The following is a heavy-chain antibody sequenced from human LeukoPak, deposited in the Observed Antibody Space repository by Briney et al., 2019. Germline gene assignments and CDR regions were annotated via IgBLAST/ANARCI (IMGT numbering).Heavy chain of an antibody. V-gene: IGHV3-23*01. CDR3: AKDGGYRRYYFDY. D-gene: IGHD5-18*01. Sequence: GGSLRLSCAASGFTFSSYAMSWVRQAPGKGLEWVSAISGSGGSTYYADSVKGRFTIPRDSSKNTLYLQMNSLRAEGTAVYYCAKDGGYRRYYFDYWGQGTLVTVSS. CDR1: GFTFSSYA. CDR2: ISGSGGST. J-gene: IGHJ4*02.